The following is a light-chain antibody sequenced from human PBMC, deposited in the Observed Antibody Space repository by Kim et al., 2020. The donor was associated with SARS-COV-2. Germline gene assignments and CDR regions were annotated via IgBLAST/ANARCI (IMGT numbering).Light chain of an antibody. V-gene: IGLV6-57*02. J-gene: IGLJ3*02. CDR1: SRNIASNY. Sequence: KTVTIACTDSSRNIASNYVQWYQHRPASAPTTVIYEDNERPSGVPDRFSDSIDSSSNSASLTISGLKTEDEADYYCQSYDDSNRWVFGGGTQLTVL. CDR2: EDN. CDR3: QSYDDSNRWV.